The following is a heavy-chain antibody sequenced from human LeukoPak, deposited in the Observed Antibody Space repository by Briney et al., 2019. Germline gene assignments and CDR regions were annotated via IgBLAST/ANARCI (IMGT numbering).Heavy chain of an antibody. Sequence: PSETLSLTCTVSGGSISSYYWSWIRQPPGKGLEWIGYIYYSGSTNYNPSHKSRVTISVDTSKNQFSLKLSSVTAADTAVYYCARVTMIVVVNWFDPWGQGTLVTVSS. V-gene: IGHV4-59*12. CDR1: GGSISSYY. D-gene: IGHD3-22*01. J-gene: IGHJ5*02. CDR3: ARVTMIVVVNWFDP. CDR2: IYYSGST.